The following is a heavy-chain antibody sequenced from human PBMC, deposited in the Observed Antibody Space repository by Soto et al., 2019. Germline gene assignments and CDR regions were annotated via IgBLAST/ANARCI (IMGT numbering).Heavy chain of an antibody. CDR2: ISAYNANA. V-gene: IGHV1-18*01. CDR3: ARGDLLYGLDV. CDR1: GYIFTNYG. Sequence: QVQLVQSGAEVKKPGASVRVSCKASGYIFTNYGFNWVRQAPGQGLEWMGWISAYNANANSAQKFQGRVTMTTDTSTVTAYMELRSLRIDDTAVYYWARGDLLYGLDVWGQGTTVTVSS. D-gene: IGHD2-21*02. J-gene: IGHJ6*02.